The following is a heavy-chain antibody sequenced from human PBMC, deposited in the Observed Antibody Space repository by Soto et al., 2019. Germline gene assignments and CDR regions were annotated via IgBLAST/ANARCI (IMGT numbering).Heavy chain of an antibody. D-gene: IGHD3-10*01. CDR1: GGSMSSSSTYY. CDR3: ARVFGFGGMDV. Sequence: SETLSLTCTVSGGSMSSSSTYYWGWMRQPPGKGLEWIASFFIGGNTYYNPSLKSRVTISVDTSKNQFSLKLSSVTAADTAVYYCARVFGFGGMDVWGQGTTVTVSS. CDR2: FFIGGNT. J-gene: IGHJ6*02. V-gene: IGHV4-39*07.